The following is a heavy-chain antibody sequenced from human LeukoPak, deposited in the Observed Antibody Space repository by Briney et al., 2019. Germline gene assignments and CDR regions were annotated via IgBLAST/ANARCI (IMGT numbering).Heavy chain of an antibody. CDR3: AKDEGELLRSLDY. CDR2: IRYDGSNK. CDR1: GFTFRSYG. Sequence: PGGSLRLSCAASGFTFRSYGMHWVRQAPGKGLEWVAFIRYDGSNKFYADSVKGRFTISRDNSKNTLYLQMNSLRAEDTAVYYCAKDEGELLRSLDYWGQGTLVTVSS. J-gene: IGHJ4*02. V-gene: IGHV3-30*02. D-gene: IGHD1-26*01.